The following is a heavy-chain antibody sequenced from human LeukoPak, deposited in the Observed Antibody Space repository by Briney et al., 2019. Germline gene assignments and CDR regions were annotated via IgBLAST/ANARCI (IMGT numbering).Heavy chain of an antibody. V-gene: IGHV3-30-3*01. Sequence: GRSLRLSCAGSGFTFRSYAMYWVRQAPGKGLEWVAVISYDGSNKDYADSVKGRFTISRDNSKNTLFLQMNSLRAEDTAVYYCAREIFNGFDIWGQGTMVTVSS. CDR2: ISYDGSNK. J-gene: IGHJ3*02. CDR3: AREIFNGFDI. CDR1: GFTFRSYA.